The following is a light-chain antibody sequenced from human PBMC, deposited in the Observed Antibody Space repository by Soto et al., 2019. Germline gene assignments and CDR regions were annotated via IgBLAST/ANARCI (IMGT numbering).Light chain of an antibody. Sequence: QSALTQPRSVSGSPGQSVTISCTGTSSDVGGYNYVSWYRQHPGKAPKLMIYDVSKRPSGVPDRFSGSKSGNTASLTISGIQAEDEADYYCCSYAGSYTWVFVTGTQLTVL. J-gene: IGLJ1*01. V-gene: IGLV2-11*01. CDR3: CSYAGSYTWV. CDR1: SSDVGGYNY. CDR2: DVS.